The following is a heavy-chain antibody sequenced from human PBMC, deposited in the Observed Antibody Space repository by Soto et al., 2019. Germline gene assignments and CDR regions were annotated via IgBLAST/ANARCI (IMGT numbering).Heavy chain of an antibody. D-gene: IGHD2-15*01. V-gene: IGHV3-33*01. CDR3: ASERPRGYIVVVVAATGYYGMDV. CDR2: IYYNGSNK. CDR1: GFTFSSYG. Sequence: PGGSLRLSCAASGFTFSSYGMHWVRQPPGKGLEWVAVIYYNGSNKYYADSEKGRITISRTNYKNTPYQQRNRTRAEDTAVYFCASERPRGYIVVVVAATGYYGMDVWGQGTTVTVSS. J-gene: IGHJ6*02.